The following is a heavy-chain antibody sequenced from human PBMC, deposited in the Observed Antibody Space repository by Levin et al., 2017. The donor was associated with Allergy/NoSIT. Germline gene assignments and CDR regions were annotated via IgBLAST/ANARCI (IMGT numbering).Heavy chain of an antibody. D-gene: IGHD1-26*01. CDR2: ISSSSTYI. CDR3: ATSRGGYYPLEY. CDR1: GFTFSDYY. J-gene: IGHJ4*02. V-gene: IGHV3-11*03. Sequence: GESLKISCAASGFTFSDYYMSWVRQAPGKGLEWISYISSSSTYIHYADSVKGRLTISRDNAKNSLYLQMNSLRAEDTAVYYCATSRGGYYPLEYWGQGTLVTVSS.